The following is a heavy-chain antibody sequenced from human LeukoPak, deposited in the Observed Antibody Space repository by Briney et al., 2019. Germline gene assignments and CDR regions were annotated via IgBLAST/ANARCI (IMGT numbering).Heavy chain of an antibody. Sequence: GASVKVSCKASGYTFTSYAMNWVRQAPGQGLEWMGWINTNTGNPTYAQGFTGRFVFSLDTSVSTAYLQISSLKAEDIAVYYCARRVRQPPTYGMDVWGQGTTVTVSS. CDR3: ARRVRQPPTYGMDV. J-gene: IGHJ6*02. V-gene: IGHV7-4-1*02. D-gene: IGHD6-13*01. CDR1: GYTFTSYA. CDR2: INTNTGNP.